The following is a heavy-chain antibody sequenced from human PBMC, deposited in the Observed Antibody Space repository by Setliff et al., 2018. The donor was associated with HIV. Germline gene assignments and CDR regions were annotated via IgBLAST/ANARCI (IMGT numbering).Heavy chain of an antibody. J-gene: IGHJ5*02. D-gene: IGHD4-4*01. CDR3: ARTHDYSNYWFDP. CDR2: INPNSCGT. Sequence: ASVKVSCKASGYTFTGYNIHWVRQAPGQGREWMGRINPNSCGTNYAQKFQGRVTVTRDTSINIVYMELIRVRSDDTAVYFCARTHDYSNYWFDPWGPGTLVTVSS. CDR1: GYTFTGYN. V-gene: IGHV1-2*06.